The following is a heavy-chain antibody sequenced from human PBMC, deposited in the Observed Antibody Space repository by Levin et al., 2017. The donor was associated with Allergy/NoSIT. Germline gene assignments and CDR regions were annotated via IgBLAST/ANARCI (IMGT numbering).Heavy chain of an antibody. J-gene: IGHJ6*02. CDR1: GYTFTSYG. CDR3: ARDLGGDTAMVPYYYYYYGMDV. D-gene: IGHD5-18*01. V-gene: IGHV1-18*01. CDR2: ISAYNGNT. Sequence: VASVKVSCKASGYTFTSYGISWVRQAPGQGLEWMGWISAYNGNTNYAQKLQGRVTMTTDTSTSTAYMELRSLRSDDTAVYYCARDLGGDTAMVPYYYYYYGMDVWGQGTTVTVSS.